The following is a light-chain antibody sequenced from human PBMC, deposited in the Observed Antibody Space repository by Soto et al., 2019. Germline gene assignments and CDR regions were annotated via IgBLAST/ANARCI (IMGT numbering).Light chain of an antibody. CDR1: QNVITN. CDR2: SAS. V-gene: IGKV3-15*01. Sequence: DILMTQSPATLSVSPGEIATLSFSASQNVITNFAWYQQRPGHTPRLLIYSASTRVTGIPARFSGSGSGTEFNLTISSLQSEDFAVYYCQQYYTWPRGTFGQGTKVDIK. CDR3: QQYYTWPRGT. J-gene: IGKJ1*01.